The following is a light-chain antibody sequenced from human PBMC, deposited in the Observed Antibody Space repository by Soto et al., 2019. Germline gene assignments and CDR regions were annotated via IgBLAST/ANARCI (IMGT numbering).Light chain of an antibody. Sequence: DIQMTQSPSSLSTSVGDRVTITCRASQSITNYLNWYQQKPGRVPKLLIYAASRLQSGVPSRFSGSGSGTDFTRTISSLQPEDFATYYGQQSYITPWTFGQGTKVEIK. V-gene: IGKV1-39*01. CDR1: QSITNY. CDR3: QQSYITPWT. CDR2: AAS. J-gene: IGKJ1*01.